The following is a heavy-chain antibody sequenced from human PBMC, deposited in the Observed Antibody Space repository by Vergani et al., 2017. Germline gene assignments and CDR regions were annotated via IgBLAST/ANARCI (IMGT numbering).Heavy chain of an antibody. Sequence: QVQLVQSGAEVKKPGASVKVSCKASGYTFTGYYMHWVRQAPGQGLEWMGWINPNSGGTNYAQKFQGRVTMTRDTSISTAYMGLSRLRSDDTAVYYCARRIIVVVPAAMGKSDALDIWGQGTMVTVSS. V-gene: IGHV1-2*02. CDR2: INPNSGGT. J-gene: IGHJ3*02. CDR3: ARRIIVVVPAAMGKSDALDI. D-gene: IGHD2-2*01. CDR1: GYTFTGYY.